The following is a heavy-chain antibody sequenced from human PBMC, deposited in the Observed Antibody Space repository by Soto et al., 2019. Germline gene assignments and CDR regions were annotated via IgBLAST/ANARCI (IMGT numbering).Heavy chain of an antibody. CDR3: ARWVIAAQGFFDS. CDR1: GGSVRSGDYY. Sequence: SETLSLTCTVSGGSVRSGDYYWSWIRQHPGKGLEWIGYIYYTGSTYDNPSLKSRLTISVDTSKNQFSLKLTSVTAADTAVYYCARWVIAAQGFFDSWGHGTLVTVSS. V-gene: IGHV4-31*03. CDR2: IYYTGST. D-gene: IGHD6-13*01. J-gene: IGHJ4*01.